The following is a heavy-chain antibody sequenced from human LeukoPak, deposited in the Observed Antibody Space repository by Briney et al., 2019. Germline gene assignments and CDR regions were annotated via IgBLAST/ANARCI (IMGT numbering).Heavy chain of an antibody. J-gene: IGHJ6*02. Sequence: GGSLRLSCAASGFTFSSYAMHWVRQAPGKGLEWVAVISYDGSNKYYADSVKGRFTISRDNSKNTLYLQMNSLRAEDTAVYYCAKALVGVVAATRDYYYYGMDVWGQGTTVTVSS. D-gene: IGHD2-15*01. CDR2: ISYDGSNK. CDR3: AKALVGVVAATRDYYYYGMDV. CDR1: GFTFSSYA. V-gene: IGHV3-30-3*01.